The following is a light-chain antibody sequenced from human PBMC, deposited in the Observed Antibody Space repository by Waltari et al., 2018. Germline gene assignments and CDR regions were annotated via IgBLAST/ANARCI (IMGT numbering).Light chain of an antibody. CDR3: GSYTVTNNLYV. V-gene: IGLV2-8*01. Sequence: QSALTQPPSASGSPGQSVTISCTGPGRDVGDFNLVSWYQQRPGKAPKLLMFELNKRPSGVSSRFSGSKSANAASLTISGLQAEDEGDYYCGSYTVTNNLYVFGTGTKVTVL. J-gene: IGLJ1*01. CDR2: ELN. CDR1: GRDVGDFNL.